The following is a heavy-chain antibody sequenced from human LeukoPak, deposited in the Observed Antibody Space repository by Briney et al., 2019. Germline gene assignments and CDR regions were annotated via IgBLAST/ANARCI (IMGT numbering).Heavy chain of an antibody. J-gene: IGHJ4*02. Sequence: ASVKVSCKVSGCTLTELSMHWVRQAPGKGLEWMGGFDPEDGETIYAQKFQGRVTMTEDTSTDTAYMELSSLRSEDTAVYYCAGSPPKYSYGNYWGQGTLVTVSS. V-gene: IGHV1-24*01. CDR3: AGSPPKYSYGNY. D-gene: IGHD5-18*01. CDR1: GCTLTELS. CDR2: FDPEDGET.